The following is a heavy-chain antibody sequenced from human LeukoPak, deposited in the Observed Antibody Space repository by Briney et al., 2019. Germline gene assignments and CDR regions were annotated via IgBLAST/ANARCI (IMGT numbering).Heavy chain of an antibody. CDR3: ARHYITMVRGVHGGFDY. V-gene: IGHV4-39*01. CDR2: IYYSGST. D-gene: IGHD3-10*01. J-gene: IGHJ4*02. Sequence: PSGTLSLTCDVSGGSISSSSYYWGWIRQPPGKGLEWIGSIYYSGSTYYNPSLKSRVTISVDTPKNQFSLKLSSVTAADTAVYYCARHYITMVRGVHGGFDYWGQGTLVTVSS. CDR1: GGSISSSSYY.